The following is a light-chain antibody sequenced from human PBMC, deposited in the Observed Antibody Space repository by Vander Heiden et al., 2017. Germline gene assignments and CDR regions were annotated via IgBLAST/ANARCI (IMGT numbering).Light chain of an antibody. CDR1: TSNIESNY. CDR2: TNG. J-gene: IGLJ3*02. Sequence: QSVLTQPPSASGTPGQRVTISCSGSTSNIESNYVEWYQQLPGTAPKLLICTNGHRPSGVPDRFSGSKSGTSASLAISGLQSEDEANYYCAAWDDTQDGPVFGGGTKLTVL. V-gene: IGLV1-44*01. CDR3: AAWDDTQDGPV.